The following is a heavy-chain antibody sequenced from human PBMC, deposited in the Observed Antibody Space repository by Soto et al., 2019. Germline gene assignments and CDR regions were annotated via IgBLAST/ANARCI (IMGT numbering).Heavy chain of an antibody. Sequence: QGQLQESGPGLVKPSQTLSLTCTLSGVSITSGAYYWTWVRQHPGKGLEWIGYIYYNGNTYFSPSLKSRLTISIDTSKNQFSLKLSSVTAADTAMYYCARARLRAVYAFDFWGQGTMVTVSS. D-gene: IGHD4-17*01. V-gene: IGHV4-31*03. CDR1: GVSITSGAYY. J-gene: IGHJ3*01. CDR3: ARARLRAVYAFDF. CDR2: IYYNGNT.